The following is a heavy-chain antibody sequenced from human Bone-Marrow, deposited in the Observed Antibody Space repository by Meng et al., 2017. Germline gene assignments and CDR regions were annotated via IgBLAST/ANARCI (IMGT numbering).Heavy chain of an antibody. CDR2: ILLDSGGI. V-gene: IGHV3-9*01. CDR3: TKDLVPGGADV. Sequence: SLKISCVVSGFTFDLYGMHWVRQAPGKGLEWVSGILLDSGGIGYADSVKGRFTISRDSAKNSVYLQMSSLRPDDTALYYCTKDLVPGGADVWGQGTTVTVSS. J-gene: IGHJ6*02. D-gene: IGHD4/OR15-4a*01. CDR1: GFTFDLYG.